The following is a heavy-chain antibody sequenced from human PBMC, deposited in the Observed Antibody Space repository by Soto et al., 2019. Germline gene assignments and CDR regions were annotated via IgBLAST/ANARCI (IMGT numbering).Heavy chain of an antibody. V-gene: IGHV1-8*01. CDR3: ARGCLRPQGGWVRFLEWFHWFDP. J-gene: IGHJ5*02. CDR1: GYTFTSYD. Sequence: QVQLVQSGAEVKKPGASVKVSCKASGYTFTSYDINWVRQATGQGLEWMGWMNPNSGNTGYAQKFQGRVTMTRNTSISTAYMELSSLRSEDTAVHYCARGCLRPQGGWVRFLEWFHWFDPWGQGTLVTVSS. D-gene: IGHD3-3*01. CDR2: MNPNSGNT.